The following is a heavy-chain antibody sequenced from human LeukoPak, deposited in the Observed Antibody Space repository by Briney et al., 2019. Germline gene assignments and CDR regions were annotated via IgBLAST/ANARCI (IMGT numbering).Heavy chain of an antibody. V-gene: IGHV3-48*02. CDR1: GFTFSSYA. CDR2: ISSSSSTI. Sequence: GGSLRLSCAASGFTFSSYAMSWVRQAPGKGLEWVSYISSSSSTIYYADSVKGRFTISRDNAKNSLYLQMNSLRDEDTAVYYCARIAATVYYYYYGMDVWGQGTTVTVSS. CDR3: ARIAATVYYYYYGMDV. D-gene: IGHD6-25*01. J-gene: IGHJ6*02.